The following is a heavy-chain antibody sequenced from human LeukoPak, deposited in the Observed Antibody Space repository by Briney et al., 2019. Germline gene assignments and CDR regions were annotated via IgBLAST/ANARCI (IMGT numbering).Heavy chain of an antibody. D-gene: IGHD3-10*01. J-gene: IGHJ3*02. V-gene: IGHV4-39*07. Sequence: PSETLSLTCTVSGGSISSSSYYWGWIRQPPGKGLEWIGSIYHSGSTYYNPSLKSRVTISVDTSKNQFSLKLSSVTAADTAVYYCARRLGSSMVTFDIWGQGTMVTVSS. CDR2: IYHSGST. CDR3: ARRLGSSMVTFDI. CDR1: GGSISSSSYY.